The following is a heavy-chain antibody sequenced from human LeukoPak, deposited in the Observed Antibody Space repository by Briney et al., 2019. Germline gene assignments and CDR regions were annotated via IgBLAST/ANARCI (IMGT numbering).Heavy chain of an antibody. CDR2: ISWNSGSI. Sequence: GGSLRLSCAASGFTFYDYAMHWVRQAPGKGLEWVSGISWNSGSIGYADSVKGRFTISRDNAKNSLYLQMNSLRAEDTALYYCAKVGGSIVGASDYWGQGTLVTVSS. V-gene: IGHV3-9*01. CDR3: AKVGGSIVGASDY. D-gene: IGHD1-26*01. J-gene: IGHJ4*02. CDR1: GFTFYDYA.